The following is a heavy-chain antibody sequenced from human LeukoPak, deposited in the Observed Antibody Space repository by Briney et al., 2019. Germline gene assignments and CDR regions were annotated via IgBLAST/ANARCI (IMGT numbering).Heavy chain of an antibody. D-gene: IGHD3-22*01. V-gene: IGHV3-7*01. CDR2: IKQDGSEK. J-gene: IGHJ4*02. CDR3: ARDVYYYDSSGYRH. CDR1: GFTFSSYW. Sequence: SGGSLRLSCAASGFTFSSYWMSWVRQAPGKGLEGVANIKQDGSEKYYVDSVKGRFTISRDNVKNSLYLQMNSLRAEDTAVYYCARDVYYYDSSGYRHWGQGTLVTVSS.